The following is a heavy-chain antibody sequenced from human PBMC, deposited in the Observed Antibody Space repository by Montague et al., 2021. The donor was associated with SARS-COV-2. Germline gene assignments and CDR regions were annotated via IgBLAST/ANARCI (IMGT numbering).Heavy chain of an antibody. V-gene: IGHV3-23*01. CDR2: IGSGGNT. CDR3: ASYGVKSPGAFDI. J-gene: IGHJ3*02. CDR1: KFTFNTYA. Sequence: SLRLSCAASKFTFNTYAMTWVRPAPGKGLEWVSCIGSGGNTFFADPVQGRFTIPRDFSTNTVFLQMNRLRADDTAMYFCASYGVKSPGAFDIWGQGTLVTVSS. D-gene: IGHD4-17*01.